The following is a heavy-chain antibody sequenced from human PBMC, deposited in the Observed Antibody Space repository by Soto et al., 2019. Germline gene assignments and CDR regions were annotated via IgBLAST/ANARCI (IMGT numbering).Heavy chain of an antibody. CDR1: AGSFSHYY. CDR2: IKHSGSS. CDR3: AIIPVDTSTIYSYDT. D-gene: IGHD3-3*01. V-gene: IGHV4-34*01. Sequence: SETLSLTCAVYAGSFSHYYWNWIRQSPGKGLEWIGKIKHSGSSNYNPSLRSRVSISVDMSKTQFSLRLTSVTAADTAVYYCAIIPVDTSTIYSYDTWGQGTQGSVSS. J-gene: IGHJ5*02.